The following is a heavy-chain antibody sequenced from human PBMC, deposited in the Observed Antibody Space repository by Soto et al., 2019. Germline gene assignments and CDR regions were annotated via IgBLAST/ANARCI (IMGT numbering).Heavy chain of an antibody. CDR2: IIPIFGTA. J-gene: IGHJ3*02. V-gene: IGHV1-69*13. D-gene: IGHD3-22*01. CDR3: ARDTGYDSSGYYRGAFDI. CDR1: GGTFSSYA. Sequence: ASVNVSCKASGGTFSSYAISWGRQAPGQGLECMGGIIPIFGTANYAQKFQGRVTITADESTSTAYMELSSLRSEDTAVYYCARDTGYDSSGYYRGAFDIWGQGTMVTVSS.